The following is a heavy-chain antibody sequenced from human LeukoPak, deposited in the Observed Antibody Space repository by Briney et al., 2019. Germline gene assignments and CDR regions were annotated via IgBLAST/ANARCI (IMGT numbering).Heavy chain of an antibody. V-gene: IGHV3-23*01. CDR1: GFTLSNYA. CDR3: AKSRGSATYYRRNVY. D-gene: IGHD3-10*01. J-gene: IGHJ4*02. CDR2: MSNSGDKT. Sequence: PGGSLRLSRAASGFTLSNYAMTWVRQAPGKGLEWVSSMSNSGDKTYYAESVKGRFTISRDNSKSTLYLQMNSVEAEDTAVYYCAKSRGSATYYRRNVYWGQGTLVTVSS.